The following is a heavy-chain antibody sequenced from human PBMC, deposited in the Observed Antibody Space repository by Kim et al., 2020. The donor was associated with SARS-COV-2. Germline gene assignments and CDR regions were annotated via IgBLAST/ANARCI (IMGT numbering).Heavy chain of an antibody. CDR3: AKDYRTMVRGVPYYYGMDV. Sequence: GRFTISRDNAKNSLYLQMNSLRAEDTALYYCAKDYRTMVRGVPYYYGMDVWGQGTTVTVSS. V-gene: IGHV3-9*01. D-gene: IGHD3-10*01. J-gene: IGHJ6*02.